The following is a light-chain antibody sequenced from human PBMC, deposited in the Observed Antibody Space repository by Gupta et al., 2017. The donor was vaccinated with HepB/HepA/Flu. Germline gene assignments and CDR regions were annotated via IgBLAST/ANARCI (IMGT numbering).Light chain of an antibody. CDR1: QSISSS. V-gene: IGKV1-39*01. CDR2: DAT. Sequence: DIQMTQSPSSLSASVGDRVTITCRASQSISSSLNWYQQRPGKAPKLLIYDATTLQSGVPSRLSGSGSGTDYSTSIVRLQPEDVVTYYCKQNDRTPKTFGQGTRVEVK. J-gene: IGKJ1*01. CDR3: KQNDRTPKT.